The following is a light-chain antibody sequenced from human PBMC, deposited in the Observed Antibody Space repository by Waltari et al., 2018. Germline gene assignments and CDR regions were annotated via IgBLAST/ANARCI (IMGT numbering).Light chain of an antibody. CDR2: QDN. Sequence: SYEVTQPPSVSVSPGQAASITCSGDKLGEKYVSWYQQKPGQSPVLVLYQDNRRPSGIPERFSGSNSNSGNTATLTISGTQAMDEADYHCQACDGSTLIFGGGTKLTVL. CDR3: QACDGSTLI. CDR1: KLGEKY. V-gene: IGLV3-1*01. J-gene: IGLJ2*01.